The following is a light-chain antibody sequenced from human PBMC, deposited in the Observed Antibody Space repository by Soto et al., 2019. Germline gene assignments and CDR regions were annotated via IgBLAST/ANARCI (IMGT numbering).Light chain of an antibody. CDR3: SSYTNINTRACV. CDR2: EVT. J-gene: IGLJ1*01. V-gene: IGLV2-14*01. Sequence: QPASVSGSPGQSITISCTGTSGDIGSYNRVSWYQQHPGKAPKLIIYEVTDRPSGVSNRFSGSKSGNTASLTISGLQAEDEAEYYCSSYTNINTRACVFGTGTKLAVL. CDR1: SGDIGSYNR.